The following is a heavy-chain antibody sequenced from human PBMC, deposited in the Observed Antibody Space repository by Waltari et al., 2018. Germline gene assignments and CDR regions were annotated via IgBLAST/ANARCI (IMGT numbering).Heavy chain of an antibody. CDR1: GGSISSGGYS. J-gene: IGHJ3*02. CDR2: IYYSGST. Sequence: QVQLQESGPGLVKPSQTLSLTCTVSGGSISSGGYSWSWIRQTPGKGLEWIGYIYYSGSTYYNPSLKSRVTISVDTSKNQFSLKLSSVTAADTAVYYCAREPTLVEVLAFDIWGQGTMVTVSS. CDR3: AREPTLVEVLAFDI. D-gene: IGHD3-10*01. V-gene: IGHV4-31*03.